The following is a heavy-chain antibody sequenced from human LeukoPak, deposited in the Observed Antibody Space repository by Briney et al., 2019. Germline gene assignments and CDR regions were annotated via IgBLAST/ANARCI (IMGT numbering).Heavy chain of an antibody. CDR3: ARFRYDYYDSSGYSRYFDY. D-gene: IGHD3-22*01. Sequence: TLSLTFTVSGGSISSGGYYWSWIRQHPGKGLEWVGYIYYSGSTYYNPSLKGRVTISVDTSKNQFSLKLSSVTAADTAVYYCARFRYDYYDSSGYSRYFDYWGQGTLVTVSS. J-gene: IGHJ4*02. CDR1: GGSISSGGYY. V-gene: IGHV4-31*03. CDR2: IYYSGST.